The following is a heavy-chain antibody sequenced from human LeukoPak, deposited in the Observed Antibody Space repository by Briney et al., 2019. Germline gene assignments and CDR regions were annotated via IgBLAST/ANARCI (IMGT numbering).Heavy chain of an antibody. J-gene: IGHJ4*02. D-gene: IGHD6-13*01. CDR2: INPSGGST. V-gene: IGHV1-46*01. CDR1: GYTFTSYY. CDR3: ARALKLGGFDY. Sequence: ASVKVSCKASGYTFTSYYIHWVRQAPGQGLEWMGIINPSGGSTSYAQKFQGRVTMTRDTSTSTVYMELSSLRSEDTAVYYCARALKLGGFDYWGQGTLVTVSS.